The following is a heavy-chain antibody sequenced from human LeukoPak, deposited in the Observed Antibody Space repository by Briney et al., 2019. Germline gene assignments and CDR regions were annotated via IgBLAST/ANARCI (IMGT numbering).Heavy chain of an antibody. V-gene: IGHV4-39*07. D-gene: IGHD3-22*01. CDR1: GGSISSSSYY. CDR3: AKDTRMIVVVPFDY. Sequence: SETLSLTCTVSGGSISSSSYYWGWIRQPPGKGLEWIGSIYYSGSTYYNPSLKSRVTISVDTSKNQFSLKLSSVTAADTAVYYCAKDTRMIVVVPFDYWGQGTLVTVSS. J-gene: IGHJ4*02. CDR2: IYYSGST.